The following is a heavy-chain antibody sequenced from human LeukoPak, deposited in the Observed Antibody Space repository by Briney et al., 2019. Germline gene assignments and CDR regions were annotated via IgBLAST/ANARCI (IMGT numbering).Heavy chain of an antibody. J-gene: IGHJ4*02. CDR3: ARDAPGNTALDY. D-gene: IGHD5-18*01. CDR1: GFTFVSYW. CDR2: INGYGSST. V-gene: IGHV3-74*01. Sequence: AGGSLRLSCAASGFTFVSYWMHWVRQAPGKGLVWVSRINGYGSSTDFADSVKGRFTISRDNAKNTLYPQMNSLRAEDTAVYYCARDAPGNTALDYWGQGTLVTVSS.